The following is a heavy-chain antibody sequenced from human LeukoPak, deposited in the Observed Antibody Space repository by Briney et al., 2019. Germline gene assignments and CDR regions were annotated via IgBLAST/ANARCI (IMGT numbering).Heavy chain of an antibody. CDR2: INQDGSEK. D-gene: IGHD6-19*01. J-gene: IGHJ4*02. Sequence: PGGSLRLSCGASGFTFDDYWMSWVRQAPGQGLEWVANINQDGSEKYYLDSAKGRFTISRDNSKNTLYLQMNSLRAEDTAVYYCAKDRGRAVAGSEFDYWGQGTLVTVSS. CDR1: GFTFDDYW. CDR3: AKDRGRAVAGSEFDY. V-gene: IGHV3-7*03.